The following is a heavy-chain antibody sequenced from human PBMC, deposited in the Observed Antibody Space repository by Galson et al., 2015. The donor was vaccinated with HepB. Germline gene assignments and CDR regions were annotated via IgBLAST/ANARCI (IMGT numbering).Heavy chain of an antibody. CDR3: AKDRYDDTLTGYYTH. J-gene: IGHJ4*02. D-gene: IGHD3-9*01. Sequence: SLRLSCAASGFTFRSYAMSWVRQAPGKGLEWVSGISGRGGSTYYTDSVKGRFTISRDNSQNMLYLQMSSLRAEDKAVYYCAKDRYDDTLTGYYTHWGQGTRVTVS. V-gene: IGHV3-23*01. CDR2: ISGRGGST. CDR1: GFTFRSYA.